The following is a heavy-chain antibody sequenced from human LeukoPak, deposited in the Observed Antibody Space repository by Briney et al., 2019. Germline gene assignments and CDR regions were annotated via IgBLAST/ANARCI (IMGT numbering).Heavy chain of an antibody. CDR1: GFTFNSYG. D-gene: IGHD3-22*01. CDR2: IWYDGSNK. Sequence: AGGSLRLSCAASGFTFNSYGMHWVRQAPGKGLEWVAVIWYDGSNKYYADSVKGRFTISRDNSKNTLYLQMNSLRAEDTAVYYCARLLGYYYDSSGYEDAFDIWGQGTMVTVSS. V-gene: IGHV3-33*01. CDR3: ARLLGYYYDSSGYEDAFDI. J-gene: IGHJ3*02.